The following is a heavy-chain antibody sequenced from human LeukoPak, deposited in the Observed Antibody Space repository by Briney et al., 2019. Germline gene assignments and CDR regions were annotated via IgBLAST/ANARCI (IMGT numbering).Heavy chain of an antibody. Sequence: PSETLSLTCAVYGESFTGCYWSWVRQPPGKGLEWIGEINDSGRTNYNASLKSRATISLDTSKNQFSLKVTSVTAADTAVYYCARRGITFEGVIGPFRYWGQGTLVTVSS. CDR1: GESFTGCY. CDR3: ARRGITFEGVIGPFRY. J-gene: IGHJ4*02. CDR2: INDSGRT. V-gene: IGHV4-34*01. D-gene: IGHD3-16*02.